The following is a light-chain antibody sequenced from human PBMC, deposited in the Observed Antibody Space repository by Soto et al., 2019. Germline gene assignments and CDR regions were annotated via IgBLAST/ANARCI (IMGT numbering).Light chain of an antibody. V-gene: IGKV3-15*01. J-gene: IGKJ3*01. CDR3: HEYNTWPPRFT. Sequence: EIVMTQSPAILSLSPGETATLSCRASQSVTTKLAWYQQRPGQTPRLLIYNASTRATAVPARFSGGGSVTKFSLTISSLQSDDFGVYYCHEYNTWPPRFTFGPGTKVDIK. CDR1: QSVTTK. CDR2: NAS.